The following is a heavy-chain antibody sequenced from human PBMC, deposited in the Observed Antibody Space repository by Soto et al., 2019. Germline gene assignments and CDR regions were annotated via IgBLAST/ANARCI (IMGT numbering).Heavy chain of an antibody. V-gene: IGHV4-34*01. CDR1: GGSFSGYY. D-gene: IGHD3-22*01. J-gene: IGHJ1*01. Sequence: NPSETLSLTCAVLGGSFSGYYWSWIRQPPGKGLEWIGEINHSGSTNYNPSLKSRVTISVDTSKNQFSLKLSSVTAADTAVYYCARGKYYYNSSASFQHWGQGTLVTVSS. CDR2: INHSGST. CDR3: ARGKYYYNSSASFQH.